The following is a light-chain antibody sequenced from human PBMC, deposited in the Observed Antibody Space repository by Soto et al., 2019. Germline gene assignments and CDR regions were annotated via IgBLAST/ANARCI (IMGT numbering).Light chain of an antibody. Sequence: DIQMTQSPSSVPASVGDRVTITCRARQGIRNWLAWYQQTPGKAPELLIFAASSMQSGVPSRFSGRGSGTEFTLTIDSLQPEDFATYYCQQTDSFPLSFGGGTKV. J-gene: IGKJ4*01. CDR1: QGIRNW. CDR2: AAS. CDR3: QQTDSFPLS. V-gene: IGKV1D-12*01.